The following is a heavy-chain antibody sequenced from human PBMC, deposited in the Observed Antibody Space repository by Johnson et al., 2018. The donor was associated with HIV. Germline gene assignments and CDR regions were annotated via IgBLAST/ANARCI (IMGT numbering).Heavy chain of an antibody. V-gene: IGHV3-20*04. Sequence: VQLVESGGGVVPPGRSLRLSCVASGFTFSNYGMHWVRQAPGKGLEWVSGINWNGDNTHYGDSVKGRFTISRDNAKNTLYLEMKSLRVDDMAVYYCVRDDYAFHIWGQGTMVTVSS. CDR3: VRDDYAFHI. CDR1: GFTFSNYG. CDR2: INWNGDNT. D-gene: IGHD2-21*02. J-gene: IGHJ3*02.